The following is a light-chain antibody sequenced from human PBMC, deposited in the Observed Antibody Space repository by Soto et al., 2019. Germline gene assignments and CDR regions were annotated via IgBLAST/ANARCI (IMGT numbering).Light chain of an antibody. CDR2: GAS. Sequence: EIVFTQSPGTLSVSPGERATLSCRARRSVSSNLAWYQQRPGKAPRLLIYGASTRATGIPDRFSGSGSGTDFTLTIRRLEPEDFAVYYCQQYGSSGTFGQGTKVDIK. CDR3: QQYGSSGT. CDR1: RSVSSN. J-gene: IGKJ1*01. V-gene: IGKV3-20*01.